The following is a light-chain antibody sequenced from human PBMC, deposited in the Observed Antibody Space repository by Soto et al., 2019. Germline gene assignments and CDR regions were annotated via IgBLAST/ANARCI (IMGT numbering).Light chain of an antibody. CDR2: DVA. CDR3: CSYADSNILV. V-gene: IGLV2-11*01. Sequence: QSVLTQPRSVSGSPGQSVTISCTGTSGDVGGYNYVSWYQHHPGKAPRLLIYDVAKRPSGVPDRFSASKSGNTASLTISGLQAEDEAYFYCCSYADSNILVFGGGTKRTVL. J-gene: IGLJ2*01. CDR1: SGDVGGYNY.